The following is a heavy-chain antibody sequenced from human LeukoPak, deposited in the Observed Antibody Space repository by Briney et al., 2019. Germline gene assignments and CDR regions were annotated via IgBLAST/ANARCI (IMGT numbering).Heavy chain of an antibody. Sequence: SETLSLTCTVSGGSISSYYWSWIRQPPGKGLEWIGYIYYGGSTNYNPSLKSRVTISVDTSKNQFSLKLSSVTAADTAVYYCARSYSSGWYTGGGEYFQHWGQGTLVTVSS. J-gene: IGHJ1*01. CDR1: GGSISSYY. CDR2: IYYGGST. V-gene: IGHV4-59*01. D-gene: IGHD6-19*01. CDR3: ARSYSSGWYTGGGEYFQH.